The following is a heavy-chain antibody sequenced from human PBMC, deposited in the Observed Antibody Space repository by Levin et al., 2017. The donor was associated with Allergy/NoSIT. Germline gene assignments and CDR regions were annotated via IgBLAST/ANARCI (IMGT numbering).Heavy chain of an antibody. V-gene: IGHV3-66*01. CDR2: IYSGGTT. CDR3: ARNVPLTANGY. J-gene: IGHJ4*02. Sequence: GESLKISCAVSGFTVYNNYMSWVRQAPGKGLEWVSLIYSGGTTQYAVSVKGRFTISRDSSKNTLYLQMNSLTPEDTAMYYCARNVPLTANGYWGQGTLVTVSS. CDR1: GFTVYNNY. D-gene: IGHD2-8*01.